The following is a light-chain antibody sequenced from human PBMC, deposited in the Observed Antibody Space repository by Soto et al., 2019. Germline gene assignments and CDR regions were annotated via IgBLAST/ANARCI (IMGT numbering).Light chain of an antibody. Sequence: QSVLTQPPSASGTPGQRVTISCSGSTSNIGSDTVNWYQQLPGTAPELLIYRNTQPPSGVPDRVSGSKSGASASLAISGLQSEDEADYYCASWDDSLDVVVFGGGTKLTVL. CDR2: RNT. V-gene: IGLV1-44*01. CDR1: TSNIGSDT. J-gene: IGLJ2*01. CDR3: ASWDDSLDVVV.